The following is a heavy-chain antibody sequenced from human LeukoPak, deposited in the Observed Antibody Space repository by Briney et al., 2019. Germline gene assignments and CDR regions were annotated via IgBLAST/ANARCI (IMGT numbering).Heavy chain of an antibody. Sequence: PSETLSLTCAVSGGSISSGGYSWSWIRQPPGKGLEWIGYIYHSGSTYYNPSLKSRVTISVDRSKNQFSLKLSSVTAADTAVYYCARGVGYYDSSGYYERVVVFDPWGQGTLVTVSS. D-gene: IGHD3-22*01. V-gene: IGHV4-30-2*01. J-gene: IGHJ5*02. CDR3: ARGVGYYDSSGYYERVVVFDP. CDR2: IYHSGST. CDR1: GGSISSGGYS.